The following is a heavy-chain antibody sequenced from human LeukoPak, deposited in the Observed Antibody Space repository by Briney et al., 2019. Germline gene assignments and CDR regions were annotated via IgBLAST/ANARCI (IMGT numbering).Heavy chain of an antibody. Sequence: GGSLRLSCAASGFTFSTYAMHWVRQAPGKGLEYVSAISNNGGSTYYANSVQGRSTISRDNSKNTLYLQMGSLRAEDMAVYYCARLSVAVVDADYWGQGTLVTVSS. V-gene: IGHV3-64*01. D-gene: IGHD6-19*01. CDR1: GFTFSTYA. CDR3: ARLSVAVVDADY. CDR2: ISNNGGST. J-gene: IGHJ4*02.